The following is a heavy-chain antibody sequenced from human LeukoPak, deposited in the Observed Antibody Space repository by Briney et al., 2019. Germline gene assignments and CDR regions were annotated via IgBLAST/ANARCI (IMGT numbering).Heavy chain of an antibody. CDR2: IRDSGTT. J-gene: IGHJ4*02. Sequence: GGSLRLSCAASGFTFSTYPMNWVRQAPGKGLEWISHIRDSGTTDYADSVKGRFTISRDNAKNSLYLQLSSLRAEDTAVYYCARDHDFASDNWGQGTLVTASS. D-gene: IGHD2-21*02. CDR1: GFTFSTYP. CDR3: ARDHDFASDN. V-gene: IGHV3-69-1*01.